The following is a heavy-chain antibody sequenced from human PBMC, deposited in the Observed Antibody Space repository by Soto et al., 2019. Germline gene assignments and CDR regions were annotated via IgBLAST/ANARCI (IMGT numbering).Heavy chain of an antibody. J-gene: IGHJ6*02. Sequence: GASVKVSCKASGYTFTSYGISWVRQAPGQGLEWMGWISAYTGNTNYAQKLQGRVTMTTDTSTSTAYMELRSLRSDDTAVYYCARLGYCSSTSCYLGFLYYYGMDVWGQGTTVTAP. D-gene: IGHD2-2*01. CDR3: ARLGYCSSTSCYLGFLYYYGMDV. V-gene: IGHV1-18*04. CDR1: GYTFTSYG. CDR2: ISAYTGNT.